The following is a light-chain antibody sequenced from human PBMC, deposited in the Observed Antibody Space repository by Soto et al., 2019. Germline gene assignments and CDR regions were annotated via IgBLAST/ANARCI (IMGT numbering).Light chain of an antibody. J-gene: IGKJ1*01. CDR2: DAS. CDR3: QQYHTWT. CDR1: QSISSW. Sequence: DIQMTQSPSTLSASVGDRVTITCRASQSISSWLAWYQQKPGKAPKLLIYDASSLESGVPSRFSGSGSGTEFTLTISSLQPDDFAPYYCQQYHTWTFGQGTKVDIK. V-gene: IGKV1-5*01.